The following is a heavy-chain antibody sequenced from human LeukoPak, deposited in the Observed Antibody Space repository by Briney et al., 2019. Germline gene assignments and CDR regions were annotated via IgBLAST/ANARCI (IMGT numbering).Heavy chain of an antibody. Sequence: SETQSLTCAVSGGSISSSNWWSWVRQPPGKGLEWIGEIYHSGSTNYNPSLKSRVTISVDKSKNQFSLKLSSVTAADTAVYYCARLPLRCSGGSCYPYFDYWGQGTLVTVSS. J-gene: IGHJ4*02. V-gene: IGHV4-4*02. CDR2: IYHSGST. CDR1: GGSISSSNW. D-gene: IGHD2-15*01. CDR3: ARLPLRCSGGSCYPYFDY.